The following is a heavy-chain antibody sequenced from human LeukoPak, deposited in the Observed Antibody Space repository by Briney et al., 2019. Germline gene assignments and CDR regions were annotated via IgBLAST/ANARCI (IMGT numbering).Heavy chain of an antibody. CDR3: ASLVTTWVTTRMDV. D-gene: IGHD4-17*01. CDR1: GFTFSDHY. Sequence: PGGSLGLSCAASGFTFSDHYMDWVRQAPGKGLEWVGRTRNKANSYTTEYAASVKGRFTISRDDSKNSLYLQMNSLKTEDTAVYYCASLVTTWVTTRMDVWGQGTTVTVSS. J-gene: IGHJ6*02. V-gene: IGHV3-72*01. CDR2: TRNKANSYTT.